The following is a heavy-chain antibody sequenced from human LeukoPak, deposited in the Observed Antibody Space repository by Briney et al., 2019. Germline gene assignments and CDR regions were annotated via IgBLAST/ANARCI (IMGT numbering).Heavy chain of an antibody. V-gene: IGHV3-7*01. D-gene: IGHD3-10*01. CDR3: ARDYYGSGIVYYYYMDV. CDR2: IKQDGSEK. CDR1: GFTFSSYW. J-gene: IGHJ6*03. Sequence: PGGSLRLSCAASGFTFSSYWMSWVRQAPGKGLEWVANIKQDGSEKYYVDSVKGRFTISRDNAKNSLYLQMNSLRAEDTAVYYCARDYYGSGIVYYYYMDVWGKGTTVTVSS.